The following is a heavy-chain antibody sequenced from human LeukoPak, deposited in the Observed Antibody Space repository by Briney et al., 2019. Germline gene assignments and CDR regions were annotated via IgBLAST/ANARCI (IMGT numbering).Heavy chain of an antibody. CDR2: INHSGST. CDR3: ASGGSSWYYFDY. D-gene: IGHD6-13*01. V-gene: IGHV4-34*01. Sequence: PSETLSLTCAVYGGSFSGYYWSWIRQSPGKGLEWIGEINHSGSTNYNPSLKSRVTISVDTSKNQFSLKLSSVTAADTAVYYCASGGSSWYYFDYWGQGTLVTVSS. CDR1: GGSFSGYY. J-gene: IGHJ4*02.